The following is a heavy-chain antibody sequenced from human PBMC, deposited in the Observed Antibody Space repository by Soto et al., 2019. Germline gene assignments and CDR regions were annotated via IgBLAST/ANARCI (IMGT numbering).Heavy chain of an antibody. D-gene: IGHD1-26*01. CDR2: INHSGSS. V-gene: IGHV4-34*01. CDR3: TRGLFSGSYYSGGWYYLDS. Sequence: TLSLTCAVSGGSFSGYIWTWIRQTPGKGLQWIGQINHSGSSIYNPSLKNRVTISTMSNNKFSLELSSVTAADTAVYYCTRGLFSGSYYSGGWYYLDSSAQGSMVIGSS. CDR1: GGSFSGYI. J-gene: IGHJ4*02.